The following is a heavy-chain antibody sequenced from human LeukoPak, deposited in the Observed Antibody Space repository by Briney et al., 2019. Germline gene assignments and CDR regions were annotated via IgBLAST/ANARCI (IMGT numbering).Heavy chain of an antibody. D-gene: IGHD3-22*01. Sequence: NPSETLSLTCTVSGGSISSSSYYWGWIRQPPGKGLEWIGSIYYSGSTYNNPSLKSRVTIYVDTSKNQFSLKLSSVTAADTAVYYCARHRGFYDGSGYYGAQVDYWGQGTLVIVSS. CDR2: IYYSGST. CDR1: GGSISSSSYY. CDR3: ARHRGFYDGSGYYGAQVDY. V-gene: IGHV4-39*01. J-gene: IGHJ4*02.